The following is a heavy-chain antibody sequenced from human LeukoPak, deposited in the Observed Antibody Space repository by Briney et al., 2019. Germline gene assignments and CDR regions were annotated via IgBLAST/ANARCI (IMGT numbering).Heavy chain of an antibody. CDR1: GVSISSSYSY. V-gene: IGHV4-39*01. CDR3: ARQTGSGLFILP. CDR2: IYYTVNT. D-gene: IGHD3/OR15-3a*01. Sequence: SETLSLTCTVSGVSISSSYSYWGWIRQPPGMGLEWIGSIYYTVNTYYNASLKSQFSISIDTSKNQFSLKLTSVTAADTAVYYCARQTGSGLFILPGGQGTLVTVSS. J-gene: IGHJ4*02.